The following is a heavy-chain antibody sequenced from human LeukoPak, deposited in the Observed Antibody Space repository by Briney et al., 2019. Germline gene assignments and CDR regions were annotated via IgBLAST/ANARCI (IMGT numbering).Heavy chain of an antibody. CDR3: ARDATLYYYDSSGGHYYYYMDV. CDR2: IYTSGTT. Sequence: SETLSLTCTVSGGSISSYYWSWIRQPAGKGLEWIGRIYTSGTTNYNPSLKSRVTMSIDTSKNQFSLKLSSVTAADTAVYYCARDATLYYYDSSGGHYYYYMDVWGKGTTVTISS. J-gene: IGHJ6*03. V-gene: IGHV4-4*07. CDR1: GGSISSYY. D-gene: IGHD3-22*01.